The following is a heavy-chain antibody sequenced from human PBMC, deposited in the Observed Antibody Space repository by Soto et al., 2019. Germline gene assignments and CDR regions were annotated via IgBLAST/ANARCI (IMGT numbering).Heavy chain of an antibody. CDR1: GFTFSSYA. CDR2: ISGSGGST. J-gene: IGHJ6*03. CDR3: AKRVGGNTIFGVVTTYYYYYYMDV. V-gene: IGHV3-23*01. D-gene: IGHD3-3*01. Sequence: GGSLRLSCAASGFTFSSYAMSWVRQAPGKGLEWVSAISGSGGSTYYADSVKGRFTTSRDNSKNTLYLQMNSLRAEDTAVYYCAKRVGGNTIFGVVTTYYYYYYMDVWGKGTTVTVSS.